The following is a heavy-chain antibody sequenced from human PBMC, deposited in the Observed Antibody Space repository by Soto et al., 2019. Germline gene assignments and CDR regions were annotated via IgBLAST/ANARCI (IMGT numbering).Heavy chain of an antibody. D-gene: IGHD3-3*01. V-gene: IGHV5-51*01. CDR1: GYSFTSYW. J-gene: IGHJ3*02. CDR3: ARLRAIFGVVNQRDAFDI. Sequence: GESLKISCKGSGYSFTSYWIGWVRQMPGKGLEWMGIIYPGDSDTRYSPSFQGQVTISADKSISTAYLQWSSLKASDTAMYYCARLRAIFGVVNQRDAFDIWGQGTMVTVSS. CDR2: IYPGDSDT.